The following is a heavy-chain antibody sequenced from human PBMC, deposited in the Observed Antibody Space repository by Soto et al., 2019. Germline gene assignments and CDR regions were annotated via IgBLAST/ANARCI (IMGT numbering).Heavy chain of an antibody. CDR1: GFTFSSYA. Sequence: GGSLRLSCAASGFTFSSYAMSWVRQAPGKGLEWVSAISGSGGSTYYADSVKGRFTISRDNSKNTLYLQMNSLRAEDTAVYYCAKAGLEDSILSRRPIAAAHCGGWGQGTMVTVSS. CDR2: ISGSGGST. J-gene: IGHJ3*01. CDR3: AKAGLEDSILSRRPIAAAHCGG. D-gene: IGHD6-13*01. V-gene: IGHV3-23*01.